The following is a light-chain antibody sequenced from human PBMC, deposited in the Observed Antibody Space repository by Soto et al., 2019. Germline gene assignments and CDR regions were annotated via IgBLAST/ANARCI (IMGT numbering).Light chain of an antibody. CDR3: QQYNDWPPWT. V-gene: IGKV3-15*01. J-gene: IGKJ1*01. CDR1: QSVNSN. CDR2: GAS. Sequence: EIVMTQSPATLSVSPGERATLSCRASQSVNSNLAWYQQKPGQAPRLLIYGASTRATGIPVRFSGSGSGTEFTLTISSLLSEDSALYYCQQYNDWPPWTFGQGTKVDIK.